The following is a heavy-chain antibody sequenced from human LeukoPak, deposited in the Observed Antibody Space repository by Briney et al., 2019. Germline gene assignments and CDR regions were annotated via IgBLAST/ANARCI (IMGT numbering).Heavy chain of an antibody. D-gene: IGHD2-15*01. CDR2: INPGGGST. CDR1: EYSFSSRY. CDR3: ARDLLDCSGGSCYPTDHYGMDV. Sequence: ASVKVSCKAFEYSFSSRYMHWVRQAPGQGLEWMGIINPGGGSTRYAQKLQGRVTLTRDTSTSTVYMELTSLRSEDTAVYYCARDLLDCSGGSCYPTDHYGMDVWGQGTTVTVSS. V-gene: IGHV1-46*04. J-gene: IGHJ6*02.